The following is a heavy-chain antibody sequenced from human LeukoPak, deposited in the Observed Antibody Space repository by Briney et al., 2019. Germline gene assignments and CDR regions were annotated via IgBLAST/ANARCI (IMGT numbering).Heavy chain of an antibody. D-gene: IGHD2-2*01. CDR1: GYTFTGYY. CDR2: INPSGGST. CDR3: ARDLGYCSSTSCSFTDYYYMDV. V-gene: IGHV1-46*01. Sequence: GASVKVSCKASGYTFTGYYMHWVRQAPGQGLEWMGIINPSGGSTSYAQKFQGRVTMTRDTSTSTVYMELSSLRSEDTAVYYCARDLGYCSSTSCSFTDYYYMDVWGKGTTVTISS. J-gene: IGHJ6*03.